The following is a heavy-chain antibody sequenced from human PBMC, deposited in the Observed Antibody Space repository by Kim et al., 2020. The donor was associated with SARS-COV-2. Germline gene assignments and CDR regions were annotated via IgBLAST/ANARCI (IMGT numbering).Heavy chain of an antibody. CDR3: ARGFVILEWLHPFDY. D-gene: IGHD3-3*01. J-gene: IGHJ4*02. CDR1: GYTFTSYA. V-gene: IGHV1-3*01. CDR2: INAGNGNT. Sequence: ASVKVSCKASGYTFTSYAMHWVRQAPGQRLEWMGWINAGNGNTKYSQKFQGRVTITRDTSASTAYMELSSLRSEDTAVYYCARGFVILEWLHPFDYWGQGTLVTVSS.